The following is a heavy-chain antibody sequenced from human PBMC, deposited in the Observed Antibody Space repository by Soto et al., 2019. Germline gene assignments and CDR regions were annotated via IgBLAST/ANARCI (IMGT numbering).Heavy chain of an antibody. CDR2: IIPIFGTA. J-gene: IGHJ5*02. CDR3: ARDLPLIRVGHGNWFDP. CDR1: GGTFSSYA. Sequence: GASVKVSCKASGGTFSSYAISWVRQAPGQGLEWMGGIIPIFGTANYAQKFQGRVTITADESTSTAYMELSSLRSEDTAVYYCARDLPLIRVGHGNWFDPWGQGTLVTVSS. D-gene: IGHD3-10*01. V-gene: IGHV1-69*13.